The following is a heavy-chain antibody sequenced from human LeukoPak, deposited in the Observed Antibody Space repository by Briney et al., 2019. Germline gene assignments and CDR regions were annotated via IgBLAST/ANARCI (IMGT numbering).Heavy chain of an antibody. D-gene: IGHD4-17*01. J-gene: IGHJ4*02. Sequence: GGSLRLSCAASGFTFSSYAMSWVRQAPGKGLEWVSAISGSGGSTYYADSVKGRFTISRDNSKNTLYLQMNSLRAEDTAVYYCAMQPWVTIPGPPSYYFDYWGQGTLVTVSS. CDR1: GFTFSSYA. CDR3: AMQPWVTIPGPPSYYFDY. V-gene: IGHV3-23*01. CDR2: ISGSGGST.